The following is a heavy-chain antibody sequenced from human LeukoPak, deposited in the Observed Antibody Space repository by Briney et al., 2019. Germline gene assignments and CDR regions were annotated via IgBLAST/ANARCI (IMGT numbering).Heavy chain of an antibody. Sequence: GGSLRLSCAASGFTFSSYSMNWVRQAPGKGLEWVANIKQDGSEKYYVDSVKGRFTISRDNAKNSLYLQMNSLRAEDTAVYYCASAVPTSDYWGQGTLVTVSS. CDR1: GFTFSSYS. V-gene: IGHV3-7*01. CDR3: ASAVPTSDY. J-gene: IGHJ4*02. CDR2: IKQDGSEK.